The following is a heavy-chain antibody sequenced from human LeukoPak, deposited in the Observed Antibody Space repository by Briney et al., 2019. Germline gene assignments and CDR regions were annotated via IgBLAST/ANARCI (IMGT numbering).Heavy chain of an antibody. V-gene: IGHV3-30*04. CDR2: ISYDGSNK. CDR1: GFIFSSYA. Sequence: PGGSLRLSCAATGFIFSSYAMHWVRQAPGKGLEWVAVISYDGSNKYYADSVKGRFTISRDNSKNTLYLQMNSLKTEDTAVYYCTRLARTATGIVDYWGQGTLVTVSS. J-gene: IGHJ4*02. CDR3: TRLARTATGIVDY. D-gene: IGHD6-13*01.